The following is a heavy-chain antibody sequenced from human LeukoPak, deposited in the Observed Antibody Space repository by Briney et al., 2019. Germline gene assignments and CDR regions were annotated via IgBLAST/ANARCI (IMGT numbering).Heavy chain of an antibody. Sequence: GGSLRLSCGASGFTFSSYAMSWVRQTPGRGLEWVAGVSPSGGRTIYADSVEGRFTNSRDNSNDTVYLQLSSLRAEDSALYYCAKVRGVYCSSPACYYYDAWGQGTPVTVSA. CDR3: AKVRGVYCSSPACYYYDA. CDR2: VSPSGGRT. V-gene: IGHV3-23*01. D-gene: IGHD2-2*01. J-gene: IGHJ4*02. CDR1: GFTFSSYA.